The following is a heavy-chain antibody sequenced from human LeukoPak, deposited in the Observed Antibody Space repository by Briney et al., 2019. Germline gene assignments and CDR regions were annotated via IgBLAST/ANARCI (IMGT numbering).Heavy chain of an antibody. CDR2: IRYDGTTK. Sequence: GGSLRLSCAASGFTFSTFGMHWVRQAPGKGLEWVAFIRYDGTTKYYADSVKGRFTISRDDSKNTRYLQMHSLRVAETAVSFYAKESIASSGYSSQAVDYWGQGTLVTVSS. J-gene: IGHJ4*02. CDR3: AKESIASSGYSSQAVDY. V-gene: IGHV3-30*02. D-gene: IGHD3-22*01. CDR1: GFTFSTFG.